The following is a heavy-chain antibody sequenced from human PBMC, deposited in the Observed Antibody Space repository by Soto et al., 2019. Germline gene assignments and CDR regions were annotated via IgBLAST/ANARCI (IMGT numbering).Heavy chain of an antibody. V-gene: IGHV3-33*01. CDR2: VWKDGNTK. J-gene: IGHJ3*02. CDR1: GFSVSNYG. D-gene: IGHD3-9*01. Sequence: QVQLVESGGGVVQPGQSLRLSCAASGFSVSNYGMHCVRQAPGKGREWVAVVWKDGNTKHYGDSVKGRFTISRDNSKNTLELQMSSLRGEDTAVYYCARGEALTDGAFDIWGQGTRVTVSS. CDR3: ARGEALTDGAFDI.